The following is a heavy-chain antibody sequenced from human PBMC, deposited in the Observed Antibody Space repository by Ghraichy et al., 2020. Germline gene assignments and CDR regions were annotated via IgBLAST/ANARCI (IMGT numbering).Heavy chain of an antibody. D-gene: IGHD6-13*01. J-gene: IGHJ4*02. CDR1: GFTFSSYS. CDR3: ARGPSLAAAGTVDY. CDR2: ISSSSSYI. V-gene: IGHV3-21*01. Sequence: GGSLRLSCAASGFTFSSYSMNWVRQAPGKGLEWVSSISSSSSYIYYADSVKGRFTISRDNAKNSLYLQMNSLRAEDTAVYYCARGPSLAAAGTVDYWGQGTLVTVSS.